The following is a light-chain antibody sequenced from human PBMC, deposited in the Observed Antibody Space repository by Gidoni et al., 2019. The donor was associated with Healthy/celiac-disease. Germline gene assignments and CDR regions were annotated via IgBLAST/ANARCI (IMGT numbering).Light chain of an antibody. CDR2: QDS. J-gene: IGLJ2*01. Sequence: SYELTQPPSVSVSPGQTASITCSGDKLGDKYACWYQQKPGQSPVLVIYQDSKRPSGIPERFSGSNFGNTATLTISGTQAMDEADYYCQAWDSSRGVVFGGGTKLTVL. CDR3: QAWDSSRGVV. CDR1: KLGDKY. V-gene: IGLV3-1*01.